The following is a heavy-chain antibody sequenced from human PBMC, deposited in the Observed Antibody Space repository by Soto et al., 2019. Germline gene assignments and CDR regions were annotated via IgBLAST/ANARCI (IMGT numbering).Heavy chain of an antibody. Sequence: SSETLSLTCTVSGGSISSSSYYWGWIRQPPGKGLEWIGSIYYSGSTYYNPSLKSRVTISVDTSKNQFSLKLSSVTAADTAVYYCARTFGLAVAATGFDYWGQGTLVTVSS. CDR1: GGSISSSSYY. J-gene: IGHJ4*02. D-gene: IGHD6-19*01. CDR3: ARTFGLAVAATGFDY. V-gene: IGHV4-39*01. CDR2: IYYSGST.